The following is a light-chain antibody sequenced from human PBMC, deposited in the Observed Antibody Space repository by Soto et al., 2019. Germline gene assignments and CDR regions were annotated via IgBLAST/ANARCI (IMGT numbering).Light chain of an antibody. Sequence: QSALTQPASVSGSPGQSITFSCTGTSSDVGGYNYVSWYQQHPGKAPKLMIYEVNNRPSGVSNRFSGSKSGNTASLTISGLQAEDESDYYCSSYTTISTVVFGGGTKLTVL. CDR2: EVN. V-gene: IGLV2-14*01. CDR3: SSYTTISTVV. J-gene: IGLJ2*01. CDR1: SSDVGGYNY.